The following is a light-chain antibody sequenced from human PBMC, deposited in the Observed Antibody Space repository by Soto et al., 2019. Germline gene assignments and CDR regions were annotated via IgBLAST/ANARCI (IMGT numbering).Light chain of an antibody. Sequence: QSALTQPASVSGSPGQSITISCTGTSSDVGGYNSVSWYQQHTGKVPKIMIYDVSIRPSGVPDRFSGSKSGNTASLTIAGLQAEDEADYYCSSYTSIPALVFGTGTKLTVL. CDR2: DVS. CDR3: SSYTSIPALV. CDR1: SSDVGGYNS. V-gene: IGLV2-14*01. J-gene: IGLJ1*01.